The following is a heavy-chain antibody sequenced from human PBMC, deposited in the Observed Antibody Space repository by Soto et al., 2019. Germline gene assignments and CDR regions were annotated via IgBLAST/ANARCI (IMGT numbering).Heavy chain of an antibody. V-gene: IGHV4-34*01. CDR3: ARVVDGSGSYYKGRGMDV. CDR2: INHSGST. Sequence: PSETLSLTCAVYGGSFSGYYWSWIRQPPGKGLEWIGEINHSGSTNYNPSLKSRVTISVDTSKNQFSLKLSSVTAADTAVYYCARVVDGSGSYYKGRGMDVWGQGTTVTVSS. CDR1: GGSFSGYY. J-gene: IGHJ6*02. D-gene: IGHD3-10*01.